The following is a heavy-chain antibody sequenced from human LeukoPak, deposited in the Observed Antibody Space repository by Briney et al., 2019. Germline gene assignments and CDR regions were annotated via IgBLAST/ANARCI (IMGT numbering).Heavy chain of an antibody. CDR2: IYYSGST. D-gene: IGHD5-12*01. V-gene: IGHV4-39*01. J-gene: IGHJ3*02. Sequence: SETLSLTCTVSGGSISSSSYYWGWIRQPPGKGLEWIGSIYYSGSTYYNPSLKSRVTISVDTSKNQFSLKLSSMTAADTAVYYCARVRGYSGYVANDAFDIWGQGTMVTVSS. CDR1: GGSISSSSYY. CDR3: ARVRGYSGYVANDAFDI.